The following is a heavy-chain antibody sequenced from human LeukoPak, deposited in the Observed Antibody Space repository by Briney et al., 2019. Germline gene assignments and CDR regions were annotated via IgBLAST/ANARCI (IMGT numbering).Heavy chain of an antibody. CDR3: ARESGYDRHSYYYYGMDV. CDR2: ISSSSYI. D-gene: IGHD5-12*01. J-gene: IGHJ6*02. V-gene: IGHV3-21*01. Sequence: GGSLRLSCAASGFTSSSYSMNWVRQAPGKGLEWVSSISSSSYIYYADSVKGRFTISRDNAKNSLHLQMNSLRAEDTAVYYCARESGYDRHSYYYYGMDVWGQGTTVTVSS. CDR1: GFTSSSYS.